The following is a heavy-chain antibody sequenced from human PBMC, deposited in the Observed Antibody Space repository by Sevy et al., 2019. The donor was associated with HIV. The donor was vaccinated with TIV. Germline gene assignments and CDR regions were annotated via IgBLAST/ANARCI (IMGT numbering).Heavy chain of an antibody. V-gene: IGHV3-11*01. D-gene: IGHD3-3*01. Sequence: GGSLRLSCVGSGFRFSGYYMNWIRQAPGKGLEWVSYISGTGNTKYYTDSVKGRFTISRDNAKNSLYLEMNSLRVDDTAVYCGAREPTYYDVWAGYYTGWFDPWGQGTLVTVSS. J-gene: IGHJ5*02. CDR3: AREPTYYDVWAGYYTGWFDP. CDR1: GFRFSGYY. CDR2: ISGTGNTK.